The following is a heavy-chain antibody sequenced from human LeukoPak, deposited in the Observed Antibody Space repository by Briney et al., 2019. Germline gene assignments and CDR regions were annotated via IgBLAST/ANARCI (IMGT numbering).Heavy chain of an antibody. V-gene: IGHV4-39*02. J-gene: IGHJ6*03. CDR2: IYYSGTT. D-gene: IGHD1-1*01. CDR3: ARPGHAYYYMDV. CDR1: GGSIGSSSYY. Sequence: SETLSLTCTVSGGSIGSSSYYWGWIRQPPGKGLEWIGTIYYSGTTYYNPSHKSRVTISADTCKNHFSLKLSSVTAADTAVYYCARPGHAYYYMDVWGKGTTVTVSS.